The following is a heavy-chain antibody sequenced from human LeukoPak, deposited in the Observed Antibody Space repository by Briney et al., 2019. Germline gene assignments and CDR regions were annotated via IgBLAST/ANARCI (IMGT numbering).Heavy chain of an antibody. Sequence: GVSLRLSCAASGFTFSDYYMSWIRQAPGKGLEWVSYISSSGSTIYYADSVKGRFTISRDNAKNSLYLQMNSLRAEDTAVYYCARNPDYGGTNWFDPWGQGTLVTVSS. D-gene: IGHD4-23*01. CDR2: ISSSGSTI. V-gene: IGHV3-11*01. J-gene: IGHJ5*02. CDR3: ARNPDYGGTNWFDP. CDR1: GFTFSDYY.